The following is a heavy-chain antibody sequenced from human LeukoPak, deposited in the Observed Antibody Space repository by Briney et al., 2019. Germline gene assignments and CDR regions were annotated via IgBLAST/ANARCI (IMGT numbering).Heavy chain of an antibody. Sequence: GGSLRLSCAASGFTFSSYSMNWVRQAPGKGLEWVSSISSSSSYINYADSVKGRFIISRDNAKNSLNLQMNSPRAEDTAVYYCARGGGAFDYWGQGTLVTVSS. D-gene: IGHD3-10*01. CDR1: GFTFSSYS. J-gene: IGHJ4*02. CDR3: ARGGGAFDY. CDR2: ISSSSSYI. V-gene: IGHV3-21*01.